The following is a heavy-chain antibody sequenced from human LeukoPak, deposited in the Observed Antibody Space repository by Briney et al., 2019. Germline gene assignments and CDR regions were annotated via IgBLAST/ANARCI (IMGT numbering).Heavy chain of an antibody. Sequence: GGSLRLSCAASGFTFSSYAMHWVRQAPGKGLEYVSAISSNGGSTYYANSVKGRFTISRDNSKNTLYLQMNSLRAEDTAVYYCARDVLCGGDCYSTGDYWGQGTLVTVSS. CDR2: ISSNGGST. CDR3: ARDVLCGGDCYSTGDY. D-gene: IGHD2-21*02. J-gene: IGHJ4*02. V-gene: IGHV3-64*01. CDR1: GFTFSSYA.